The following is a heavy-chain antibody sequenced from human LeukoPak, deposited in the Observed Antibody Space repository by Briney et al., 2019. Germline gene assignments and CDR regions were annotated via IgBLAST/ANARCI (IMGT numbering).Heavy chain of an antibody. D-gene: IGHD1-7*01. Sequence: PSETLSLTCAVYGGSFSGYYWSWIRQPPGKGLEWIGEINHSGSTNYNPSLKSRVTISVDTSKNQFSLKLSPVTAADTAVYYCARGGRWNYGWFDPWGQGTLVTVSS. V-gene: IGHV4-34*01. J-gene: IGHJ5*02. CDR2: INHSGST. CDR3: ARGGRWNYGWFDP. CDR1: GGSFSGYY.